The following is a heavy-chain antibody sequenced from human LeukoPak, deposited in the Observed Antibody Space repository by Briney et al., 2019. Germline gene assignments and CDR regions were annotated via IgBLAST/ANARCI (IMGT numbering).Heavy chain of an antibody. CDR1: GFTFKNYA. CDR3: AKDRWYDGESGYFDH. CDR2: LSGSGPAT. Sequence: GGSLRLSCEASGFTFKNYAMSWVRQAPGKGLKWVSYLSGSGPATCYADSVKVRFTISRDNSNNTLYLQLNSLRAEDTAIYFCAKDRWYDGESGYFDHWGRGPLVTVSS. V-gene: IGHV3-23*01. D-gene: IGHD3-10*01. J-gene: IGHJ4*02.